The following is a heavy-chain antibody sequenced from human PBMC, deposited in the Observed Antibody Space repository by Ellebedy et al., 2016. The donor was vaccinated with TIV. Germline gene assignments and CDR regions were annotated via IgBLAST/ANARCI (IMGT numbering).Heavy chain of an antibody. J-gene: IGHJ5*02. CDR1: GFTFSVNG. D-gene: IGHD3-10*01. CDR2: TNEDGSER. Sequence: GESLKISCKGSGFTFSVNGMHWVRQAPGQGLEWVADTNEDGSERNYVDSVKGRFTISRDNAKNSLYLQMNSLRVEDTAVYYCAGLWSWGQGTLVTVSS. CDR3: AGLWS. V-gene: IGHV3-7*01.